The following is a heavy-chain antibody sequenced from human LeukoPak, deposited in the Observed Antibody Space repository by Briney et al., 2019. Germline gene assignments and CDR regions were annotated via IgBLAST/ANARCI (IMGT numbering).Heavy chain of an antibody. CDR3: AKDYCRDGNCPFPFLDS. CDR2: ITGTGGK. CDR1: GFTLTNHG. V-gene: IGHV3-23*01. Sequence: GGSLRLSCAASGFTLTNHGVSWVRQAPGKGLEWVSIITGTGGKYYGDSVKGRFVLSRDNPKNTVYMQMSSLRAEDTATYYCAKDYCRDGNCPFPFLDSWGQGTQVTVSS. J-gene: IGHJ4*02. D-gene: IGHD2-15*01.